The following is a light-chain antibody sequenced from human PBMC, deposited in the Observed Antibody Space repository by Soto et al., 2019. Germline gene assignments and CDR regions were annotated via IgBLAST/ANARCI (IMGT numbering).Light chain of an antibody. J-gene: IGKJ1*01. Sequence: EILMPQSPATLSVSPGERAILSCRASQNIGTNVVWYQQKPGQAPRLLLDGASTRATGIPARFSGRGSGTDFTLTVSTLQSEDFALYYCQQYYNWPPWTFGLGTKVEIK. CDR1: QNIGTN. V-gene: IGKV3-15*01. CDR2: GAS. CDR3: QQYYNWPPWT.